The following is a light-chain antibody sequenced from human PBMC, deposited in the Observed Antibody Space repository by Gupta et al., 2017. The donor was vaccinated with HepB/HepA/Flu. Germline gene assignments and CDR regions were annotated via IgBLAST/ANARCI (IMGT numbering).Light chain of an antibody. V-gene: IGLV2-14*03. J-gene: IGLJ2*01. CDR1: SSDVGGYNY. CDR2: DVS. Sequence: QSALTQPASVSGSPGQSITISCPGTSSDVGGYNYVSWYQQLPDKAPKLMIYDVSNRPSGVSNRFSGSKSGNTASLTISGLQAEDEADYYCTSYTKTSTLVFGGGTKLTVL. CDR3: TSYTKTSTLV.